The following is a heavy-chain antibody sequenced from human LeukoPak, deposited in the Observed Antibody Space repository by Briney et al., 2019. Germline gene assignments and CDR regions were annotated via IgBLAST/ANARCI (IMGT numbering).Heavy chain of an antibody. V-gene: IGHV3-23*01. J-gene: IGHJ5*02. D-gene: IGHD3-22*01. Sequence: GESLKISCKGSGYSFTSYWISWVRQAPGKGLEWVSTISGSGGTTYYADSVKGRFTISRDNSKKTLYLQMNSLRAEDTAVYYCAKASSNDYYDSSGAFDPWGQGTLVTVSS. CDR2: ISGSGGTT. CDR3: AKASSNDYYDSSGAFDP. CDR1: GYSFTSYW.